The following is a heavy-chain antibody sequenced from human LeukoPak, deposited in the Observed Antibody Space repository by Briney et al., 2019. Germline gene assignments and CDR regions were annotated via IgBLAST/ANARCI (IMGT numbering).Heavy chain of an antibody. CDR1: GFTFSSYG. CDR3: AKDKGSSAPYYFDY. Sequence: GGSLRLSCAASGFTFSSYGMHWVRQAPGKRLEWVSFIRYDGSDKYYADSVKGRFTISRDNSKNTLYLQMNSLRAEDTAVYYCAKDKGSSAPYYFDYWGQGTLVTVSS. J-gene: IGHJ4*02. CDR2: IRYDGSDK. V-gene: IGHV3-30*02. D-gene: IGHD6-6*01.